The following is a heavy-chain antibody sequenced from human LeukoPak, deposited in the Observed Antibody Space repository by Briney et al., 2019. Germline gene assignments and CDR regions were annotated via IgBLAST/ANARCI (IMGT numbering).Heavy chain of an antibody. V-gene: IGHV1-2*02. J-gene: IGHJ4*02. CDR1: GYTFIDYY. D-gene: IGHD1-7*01. CDR3: ARGGGPSLNYGEFGY. CDR2: INPKSGAT. Sequence: ASVKVSCKTSGYTFIDYYLHWVRQAPGQGLEWMGWINPKSGATNYPERFQGRVTMTRDSSISTAYMELNSLKSDDTAMYYWARGGGPSLNYGEFGYWGQGTVVTVSP.